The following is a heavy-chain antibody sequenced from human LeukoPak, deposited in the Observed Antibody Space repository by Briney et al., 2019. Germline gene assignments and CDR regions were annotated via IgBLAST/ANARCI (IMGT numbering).Heavy chain of an antibody. J-gene: IGHJ5*02. D-gene: IGHD2-2*02. Sequence: GGSLRLSCAASGFTFSSCGMHWVRQAPGKGLEWVAFIRYDGSNKYYADSVKGRFTISRDNSKNTLYLQMNSLRAEDTAVYYCAREGTICSSTSCYIPDWFDPWGQGTLVTVSS. V-gene: IGHV3-30*02. CDR3: AREGTICSSTSCYIPDWFDP. CDR1: GFTFSSCG. CDR2: IRYDGSNK.